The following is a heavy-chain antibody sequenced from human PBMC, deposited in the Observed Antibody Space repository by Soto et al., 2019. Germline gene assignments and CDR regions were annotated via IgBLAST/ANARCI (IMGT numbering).Heavy chain of an antibody. Sequence: ASVKVSCNASGYTFTSYGISWVRQAPGQGLEWMGWISAYNGNTNYAQKLQGRVTMTTDTSTSTAYMELRSLRSDDTAVYYCARDGYCSSTSCYHYYYYYGMDVWGQGTTVTVSS. CDR2: ISAYNGNT. V-gene: IGHV1-18*04. CDR3: ARDGYCSSTSCYHYYYYYGMDV. J-gene: IGHJ6*02. CDR1: GYTFTSYG. D-gene: IGHD2-2*01.